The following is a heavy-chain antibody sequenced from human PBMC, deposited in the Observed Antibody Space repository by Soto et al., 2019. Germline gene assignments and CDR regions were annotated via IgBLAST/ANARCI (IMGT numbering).Heavy chain of an antibody. CDR1: GFTFSMYS. V-gene: IGHV3-7*03. CDR3: ARDHLILPAHDFFYGSDV. D-gene: IGHD2-21*02. Sequence: GESLKISCEVSGFTFSMYSMSWVRQTPGKGLEWVAKIPQDGVDGHYADSVKGRFTISRDNGKNSLYLQMNNLRAEDTAVYYRARDHLILPAHDFFYGSDVWGRGATVTVSS. J-gene: IGHJ6*02. CDR2: IPQDGVDG.